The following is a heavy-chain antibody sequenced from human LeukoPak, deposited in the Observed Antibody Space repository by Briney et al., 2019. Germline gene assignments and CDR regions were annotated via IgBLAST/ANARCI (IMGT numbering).Heavy chain of an antibody. Sequence: ASVKVSCKASGYTFTGYYMRWVRQATGQGLEWMGWINPNSSGTNYAQKFQGRVTMTRDTSISTAYMELSRLRSDDTAVYYCARGVHVWGSYRYFDYWGQGTLVTVSS. D-gene: IGHD3-16*02. CDR1: GYTFTGYY. CDR3: ARGVHVWGSYRYFDY. V-gene: IGHV1-2*02. CDR2: INPNSSGT. J-gene: IGHJ4*02.